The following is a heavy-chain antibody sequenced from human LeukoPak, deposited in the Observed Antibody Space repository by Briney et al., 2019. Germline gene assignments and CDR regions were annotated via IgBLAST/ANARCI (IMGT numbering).Heavy chain of an antibody. V-gene: IGHV3-23*01. Sequence: RGSLRLSCAASGFTFSSYGMSWVRQAPGKGLEWVSAISGSGGSTYYADSVKGRFTISRDNSKNTLYLHMNSLRAEDTAVYYCAKDEMYCTSTSCYGYFDYWGQGTLVTVSS. CDR2: ISGSGGST. J-gene: IGHJ4*02. CDR1: GFTFSSYG. D-gene: IGHD2-2*01. CDR3: AKDEMYCTSTSCYGYFDY.